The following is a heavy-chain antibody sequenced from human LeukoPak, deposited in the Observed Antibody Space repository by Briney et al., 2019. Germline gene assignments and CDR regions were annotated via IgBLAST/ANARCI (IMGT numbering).Heavy chain of an antibody. D-gene: IGHD6-13*01. J-gene: IGHJ6*03. Sequence: GGSLRLSCTVSRITVSSNFMSWVRQAPGKGLVWVSRINTDGSSTSYADSVKGRFTISRDNAKNSLYLQMNSLRAEDTAVYYCARDRSSSSLYDYFYMDVWGKGTTVTVSS. CDR2: INTDGSST. CDR3: ARDRSSSSLYDYFYMDV. V-gene: IGHV3-74*01. CDR1: RITVSSNF.